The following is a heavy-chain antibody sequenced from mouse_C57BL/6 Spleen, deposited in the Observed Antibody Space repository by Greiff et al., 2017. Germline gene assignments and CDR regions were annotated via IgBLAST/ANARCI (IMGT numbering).Heavy chain of an antibody. V-gene: IGHV1-82*01. J-gene: IGHJ2*01. Sequence: VQLQQSGPELVKPGASVKISCKASGYAFSSSWMNWVKQRPGKGLEWIGRIYPGDGDTNYNGKFKGKDTLTADNSPSTAYMQLSSLTSEDFAVYFCAEGGVGLDYWGQGTTLTVSS. D-gene: IGHD4-1*01. CDR1: GYAFSSSW. CDR3: AEGGVGLDY. CDR2: IYPGDGDT.